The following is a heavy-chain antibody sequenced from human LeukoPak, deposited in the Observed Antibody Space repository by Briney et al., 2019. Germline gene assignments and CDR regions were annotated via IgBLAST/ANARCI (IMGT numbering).Heavy chain of an antibody. Sequence: SETLSLTCAVYGGSFSGYYWSWIRQPPGKGLEWIGEINHSGSTNYNPSLKSRVTISVDTSKNQFSLKLSSVTAADTAVYYCAREPDWTTDNRFDPWGQGTLVTASS. J-gene: IGHJ5*02. D-gene: IGHD3/OR15-3a*01. CDR1: GGSFSGYY. CDR2: INHSGST. CDR3: AREPDWTTDNRFDP. V-gene: IGHV4-34*01.